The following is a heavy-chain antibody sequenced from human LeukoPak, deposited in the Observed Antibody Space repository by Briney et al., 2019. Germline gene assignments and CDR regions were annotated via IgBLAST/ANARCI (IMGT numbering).Heavy chain of an antibody. Sequence: GGSLRLSCAASGFAVSSNYMSWVRQAPGQGLEGVSVIYRDAKAYYADSLKGRFTISRDISTNTLFLQMTSLRAEDTALYYCAKVKGWYGEGYFDYWGQGTLVTVSS. V-gene: IGHV3-53*01. CDR1: GFAVSSNY. D-gene: IGHD3-10*01. CDR3: AKVKGWYGEGYFDY. J-gene: IGHJ4*02. CDR2: IYRDAKA.